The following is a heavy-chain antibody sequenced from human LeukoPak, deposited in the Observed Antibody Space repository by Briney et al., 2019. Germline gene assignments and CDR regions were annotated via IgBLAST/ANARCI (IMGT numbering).Heavy chain of an antibody. D-gene: IGHD1-26*01. Sequence: GGSLRLSCAASGFTVSSNYMSWVRQAPGKGLEWVANIKHDGGEKYHVDSVKGRFTISRDNAKNSLHLQMNSLRAEDTAVYYCARDERQWELGAFDIWGQGTTVTVSS. CDR2: IKHDGGEK. J-gene: IGHJ3*02. V-gene: IGHV3-7*01. CDR3: ARDERQWELGAFDI. CDR1: GFTVSSNY.